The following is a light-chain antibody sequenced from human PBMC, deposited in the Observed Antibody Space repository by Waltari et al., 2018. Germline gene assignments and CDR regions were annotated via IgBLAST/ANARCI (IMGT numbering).Light chain of an antibody. J-gene: IGKJ5*01. V-gene: IGKV3-20*01. Sequence: EIELTQSPGTLSLSPGDRAALSCRASESIATDDLAWYQQKPGQAPRLLIYGTSSRATDIPDRFSGSGSGTEFSLVISRLEPEDFAVYYCQQCHGSPITFGQGTRLEI. CDR2: GTS. CDR1: ESIATDD. CDR3: QQCHGSPIT.